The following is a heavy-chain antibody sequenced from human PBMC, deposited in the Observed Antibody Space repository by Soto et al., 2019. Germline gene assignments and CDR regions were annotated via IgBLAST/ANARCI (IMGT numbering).Heavy chain of an antibody. CDR2: ISAYNGNT. CDR1: GYSFTSYG. D-gene: IGHD1-26*01. Sequence: GASGKISCKGAGYSFTSYGMGWVRQAPGQGLEWMGLISAYNGNTNYAQKLQGRVTMTTDTSTSTVYMELSSLRSEDTAVYYCARDLIRSTAYYMDVWGKGTTVTVSS. CDR3: ARDLIRSTAYYMDV. V-gene: IGHV1-18*01. J-gene: IGHJ6*03.